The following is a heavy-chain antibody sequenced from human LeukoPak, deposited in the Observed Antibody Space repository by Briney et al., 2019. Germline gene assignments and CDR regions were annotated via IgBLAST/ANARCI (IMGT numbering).Heavy chain of an antibody. CDR2: VCTSGST. D-gene: IGHD1-26*01. V-gene: IGHV4-4*07. CDR1: GGSISSYY. CDR3: ATSALYSGSYSDY. J-gene: IGHJ4*02. Sequence: PSETLSLTCTVSGGSISSYYWSWIRQPAGKGLEWIGRVCTSGSTNYNPSLKSRVTMSVDTSKNQFSLKLSSVTAADTAVYYCATSALYSGSYSDYWGQGTLVTVSS.